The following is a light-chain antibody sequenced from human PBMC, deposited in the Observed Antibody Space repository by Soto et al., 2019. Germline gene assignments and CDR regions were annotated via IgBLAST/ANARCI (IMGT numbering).Light chain of an antibody. J-gene: IGKJ1*01. CDR3: QQYGSSSWT. Sequence: EIVLTQSPGTLSLSPGERATLSCRAIQSVSSSYLAWYQQKPGQAPRLLIYGASSRATGIPDRFSGSGSGTDLTLTISRLEPEDFAVYYCQQYGSSSWTFGQGTKVEIK. CDR1: QSVSSSY. CDR2: GAS. V-gene: IGKV3-20*01.